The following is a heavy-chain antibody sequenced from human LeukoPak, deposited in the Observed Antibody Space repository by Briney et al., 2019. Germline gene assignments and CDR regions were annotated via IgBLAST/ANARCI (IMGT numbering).Heavy chain of an antibody. V-gene: IGHV4-59*01. CDR3: ARSQGARFDY. CDR2: IYYSGST. Sequence: PSETLSLTCTVSGGSISSYYWSWIRQPPGKGLEWIGYIYYSGSTNYNPSLKSRVTISVDTSKNQFSLKLSSVTAADTAVYYCARSQGARFDYWGQGTLVTVSS. D-gene: IGHD3-16*01. J-gene: IGHJ4*02. CDR1: GGSISSYY.